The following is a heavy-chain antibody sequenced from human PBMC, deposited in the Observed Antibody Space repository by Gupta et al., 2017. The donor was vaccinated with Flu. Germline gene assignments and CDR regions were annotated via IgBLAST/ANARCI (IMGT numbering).Heavy chain of an antibody. J-gene: IGHJ4*02. CDR3: ARDKAPYSGYETGFDY. CDR2: INAGNGNT. Sequence: YAMHWVRQAPGQRLEWMGWINAGNGNTKYSQKFQGRVTITRDTSASTAYMELSSLRSEDTAVYYCARDKAPYSGYETGFDYWGQGSLVTVSS. V-gene: IGHV1-3*01. D-gene: IGHD5-12*01. CDR1: YA.